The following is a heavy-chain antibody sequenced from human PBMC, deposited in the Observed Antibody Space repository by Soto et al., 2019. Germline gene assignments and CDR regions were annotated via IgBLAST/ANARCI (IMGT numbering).Heavy chain of an antibody. V-gene: IGHV3-23*01. CDR1: GFTFSSYS. J-gene: IGHJ6*03. D-gene: IGHD1-26*01. CDR2: ISGSGGST. Sequence: GGSLRLSCAASGFTFSSYSMNWVRQAPGKGLEWVSAISGSGGSTYYADSVKGRFTISRDNSKNTLYLQMNSLRAEDTAVYYCAKALKPLGSYYYYYMDVWGKGTTVTVSS. CDR3: AKALKPLGSYYYYYMDV.